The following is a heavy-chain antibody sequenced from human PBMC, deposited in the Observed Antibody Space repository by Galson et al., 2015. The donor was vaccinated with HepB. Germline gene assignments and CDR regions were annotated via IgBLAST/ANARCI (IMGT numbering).Heavy chain of an antibody. CDR3: AKVRVGVAGNTFDL. V-gene: IGHV1-2*02. J-gene: IGHJ3*01. D-gene: IGHD6-19*01. Sequence: SVKVSCKASGYTFTDYSVHWVRQAPGQGLEWMGFINPNTGGASYARNFQGGVSMTRDTSISTAYMELSRLTSDDTALYYCAKVRVGVAGNTFDLWGQGTMITVSS. CDR1: GYTFTDYS. CDR2: INPNTGGA.